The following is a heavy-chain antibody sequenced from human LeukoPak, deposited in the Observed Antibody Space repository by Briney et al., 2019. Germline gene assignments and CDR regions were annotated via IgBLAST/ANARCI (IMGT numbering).Heavy chain of an antibody. D-gene: IGHD2-2*01. CDR3: ARNYCSSTSCPYYYYGMDV. CDR1: GYTFTSYG. J-gene: IGHJ6*02. V-gene: IGHV1-18*01. Sequence: ASVKVSCKASGYTFTSYGISWVRQAPGQGLEWMGWISAYNGNTNYAQKLQGRVTMTIDTSTSTAYMELRSLRSDDTAVYYCARNYCSSTSCPYYYYGMDVWGQGTTVTVSS. CDR2: ISAYNGNT.